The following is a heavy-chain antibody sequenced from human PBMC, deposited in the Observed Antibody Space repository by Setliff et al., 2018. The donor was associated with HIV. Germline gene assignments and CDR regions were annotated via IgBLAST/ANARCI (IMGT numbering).Heavy chain of an antibody. D-gene: IGHD1-1*01. CDR3: ASAGSGTRAPPRY. Sequence: PSETLSLTCTVSGGSISSSSYYWGWIRQPPGKGLEWIGSMYYSGSTYYNPSLKSRVTISVDTSKNQFSLKLTSVTAADTAVYYCASAGSGTRAPPRYWGQGTLVTVSS. CDR2: MYYSGST. V-gene: IGHV4-39*07. CDR1: GGSISSSSYY. J-gene: IGHJ4*02.